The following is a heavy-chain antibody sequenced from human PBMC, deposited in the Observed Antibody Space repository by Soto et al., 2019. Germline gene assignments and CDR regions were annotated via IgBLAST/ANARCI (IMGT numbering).Heavy chain of an antibody. J-gene: IGHJ6*02. CDR3: ARARFDSWSHIYYGLDV. V-gene: IGHV4-34*01. CDR2: ITHGGST. Sequence: PSETLSLTCGVYGGSFSAYSWTWLRQSPGKGLEWIGEITHGGSTDYNPALKSRLVMSVDTSKNQFSLRVTSVPAADAAVYFCARARFDSWSHIYYGLDVWGQGTTVTVSS. D-gene: IGHD3-3*01. CDR1: GGSFSAYS.